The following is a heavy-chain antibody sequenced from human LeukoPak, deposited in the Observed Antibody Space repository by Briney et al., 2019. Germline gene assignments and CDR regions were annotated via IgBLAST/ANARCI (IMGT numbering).Heavy chain of an antibody. CDR1: GGSFSGHY. CDR2: INHSGNT. J-gene: IGHJ3*01. Sequence: PSETLALTCAVYGGSFSGHYWSWIRQPPGKGLERISEINHSGNTHNNPSLKSRVTILVDTAKNQFSLRLSSVTAADTAVYFCARVLRGTSTESTDAFDVWGQGTMVTVSS. CDR3: ARVLRGTSTESTDAFDV. V-gene: IGHV4-34*01. D-gene: IGHD3-16*01.